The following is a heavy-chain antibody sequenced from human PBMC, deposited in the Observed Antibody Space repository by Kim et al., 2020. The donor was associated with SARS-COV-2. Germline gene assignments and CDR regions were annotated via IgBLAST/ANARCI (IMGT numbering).Heavy chain of an antibody. CDR2: INPVNGNT. V-gene: IGHV1-3*01. CDR3: ARNNGMDV. Sequence: ASVKVSCKTSGYTFTNNAINWVRQAPGQGLKWMGWINPVNGNTKYSQKFQGRVTISRDTSASTAYMELSSLRSEDTAIYYCARNNGMDVWGQGATVTVSS. J-gene: IGHJ6*02. CDR1: GYTFTNNA.